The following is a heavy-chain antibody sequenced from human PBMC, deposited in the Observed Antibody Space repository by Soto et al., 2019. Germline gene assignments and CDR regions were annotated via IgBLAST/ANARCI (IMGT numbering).Heavy chain of an antibody. CDR1: GGSIGSSSYY. Sequence: ETLSLTCTVSGGSIGSSSYYWGWIRQPPGKGLEWIGSIYYSGSTYYNPSLKSRVTISVDTSKNQFSLKLSSVTAADTAVYYFARGLTPNYDFWSGYYTDYYYYYYMDVWGKGTTVTVSS. CDR3: ARGLTPNYDFWSGYYTDYYYYYYMDV. J-gene: IGHJ6*03. CDR2: IYYSGST. D-gene: IGHD3-3*01. V-gene: IGHV4-39*01.